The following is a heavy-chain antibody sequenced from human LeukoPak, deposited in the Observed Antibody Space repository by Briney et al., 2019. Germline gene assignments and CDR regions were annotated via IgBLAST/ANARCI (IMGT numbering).Heavy chain of an antibody. CDR3: ARDGFMGNWDDAFDI. V-gene: IGHV3-48*03. CDR2: IGSSGSTI. CDR1: GFTFSSYE. D-gene: IGHD7-27*01. Sequence: PGGSLRLSCAASGFTFSSYEMNWVRQAPGKGLEWVSYIGSSGSTIYYADSVKGRFTISRDNAKNSLYLQMNSLRAEDTAVYYCARDGFMGNWDDAFDIWGQGTMVTVSS. J-gene: IGHJ3*02.